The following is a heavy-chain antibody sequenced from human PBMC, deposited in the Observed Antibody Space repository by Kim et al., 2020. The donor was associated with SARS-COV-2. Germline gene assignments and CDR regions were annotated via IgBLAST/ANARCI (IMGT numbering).Heavy chain of an antibody. CDR3: ATSGILTGYSDYYYYYGMDV. CDR2: IIPIFGTA. J-gene: IGHJ6*02. D-gene: IGHD3-9*01. CDR1: GGTFSSYA. Sequence: SVKVSCKASGGTFSSYAISWVRQAPGQGLEWMGGIIPIFGTANYAQKFQGRVTITADESTSTAYMELSSLRSEDTAVYYCATSGILTGYSDYYYYYGMDVWGQGTTVTVSS. V-gene: IGHV1-69*13.